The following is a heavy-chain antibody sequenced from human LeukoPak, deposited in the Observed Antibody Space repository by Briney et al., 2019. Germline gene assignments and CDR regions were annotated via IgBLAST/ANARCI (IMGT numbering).Heavy chain of an antibody. Sequence: ASVKVSCKASGYTFTSYGISWVRQAPGQGLEWMGWISAYNGNTNYAQKFQGRVTMTRNTSISTAYMELSSLRSEDTAVYYCARGSGGYGANRRFDPWGQGTLVTVSS. CDR2: ISAYNGNT. J-gene: IGHJ5*02. CDR1: GYTFTSYG. D-gene: IGHD3-22*01. V-gene: IGHV1-18*01. CDR3: ARGSGGYGANRRFDP.